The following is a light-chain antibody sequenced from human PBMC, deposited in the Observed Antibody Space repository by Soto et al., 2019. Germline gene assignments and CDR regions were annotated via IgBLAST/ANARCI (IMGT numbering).Light chain of an antibody. J-gene: IGKJ3*01. V-gene: IGKV3-11*01. Sequence: EIVLTQSPATLSLSPGEGATLSCRASQSISKFLAWYQHKPGQGTRLLIYDTSIRATGIPARFSGSGSGTDFTLTSSSLEAEDFAGYYCQQRREGITFGPGTKVDIK. CDR2: DTS. CDR3: QQRREGIT. CDR1: QSISKF.